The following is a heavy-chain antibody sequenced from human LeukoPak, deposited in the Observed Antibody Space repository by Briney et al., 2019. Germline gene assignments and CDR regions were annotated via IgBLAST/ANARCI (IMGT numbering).Heavy chain of an antibody. CDR2: IFHGGNT. CDR3: ARDPEGSGNWFDT. V-gene: IGHV4-4*02. Sequence: PGGSLRLSCAASGFTFSSYAMSWVRQPPGKGLEWIGEIFHGGNTNYNPSLMSRVTVSVDKSKNQFSLKLSSVTAADTAVYYCARDPEGSGNWFDTWGQGTLVTVSS. J-gene: IGHJ5*02. D-gene: IGHD2-15*01. CDR1: GFTFSSYAM.